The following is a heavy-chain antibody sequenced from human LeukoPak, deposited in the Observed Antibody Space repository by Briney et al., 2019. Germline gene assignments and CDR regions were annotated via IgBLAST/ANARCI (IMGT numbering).Heavy chain of an antibody. CDR2: IYPGDSDT. Sequence: NSGESLKISCKGSGYSFTSYWIGWVRQMPGKGLEWMGIIYPGDSDTKYSPSFQGQVTISVDKSISTAYLQWSSLKASDTAMYYCARQMSSYYDSSGYSYYFDYWGQGTLVTVSS. V-gene: IGHV5-51*01. CDR3: ARQMSSYYDSSGYSYYFDY. CDR1: GYSFTSYW. J-gene: IGHJ4*02. D-gene: IGHD3-22*01.